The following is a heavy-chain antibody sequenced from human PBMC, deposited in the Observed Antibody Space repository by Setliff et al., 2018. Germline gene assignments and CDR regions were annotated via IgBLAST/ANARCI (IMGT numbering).Heavy chain of an antibody. CDR3: ARDSRGNPPKDMDV. V-gene: IGHV4-4*07. J-gene: IGHJ6*03. Sequence: PSETLSLTCTVSGGSISSYYWSWIRQPAGKGLEWIGRIYTSGSTNYNPSLKSRVTMSVDTSKNQFSLKLSSVTAADTAVYYCARDSRGNPPKDMDVWGKGTTVTVSS. CDR2: IYTSGST. CDR1: GGSISSYY.